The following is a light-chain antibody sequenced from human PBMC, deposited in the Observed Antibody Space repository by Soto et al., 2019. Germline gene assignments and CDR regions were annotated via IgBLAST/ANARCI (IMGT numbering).Light chain of an antibody. CDR2: GAS. CDR1: QSVSSSH. J-gene: IGKJ2*01. CDR3: QQYDSSEYT. Sequence: EVVLSQSPGTLSLSPGERATLSCRASQSVSSSHLAWYQQKPRKAPRLLIYGASSRAAGIPDRFSGRGSGTDFTLTISRLEPEDFAVYYCQQYDSSEYTFGQGTKVDIK. V-gene: IGKV3-20*01.